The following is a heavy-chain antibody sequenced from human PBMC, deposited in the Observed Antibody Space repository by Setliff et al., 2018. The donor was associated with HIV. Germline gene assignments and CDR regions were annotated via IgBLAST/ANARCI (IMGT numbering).Heavy chain of an antibody. CDR2: ISSSSGYI. J-gene: IGHJ6*02. V-gene: IGHV3-21*01. D-gene: IGHD2-2*01. Sequence: PGGSLRLSCAASGFTFSTYNMYWVRQAPGKGLEWVSSISSSSGYIYYADSVKGRFTISRDNAKSSLYLQMNSLRAEDTAVYYCASPYCSSPNCYVDYYYYGLDLWGQGTTVTVSS. CDR3: ASPYCSSPNCYVDYYYYGLDL. CDR1: GFTFSTYN.